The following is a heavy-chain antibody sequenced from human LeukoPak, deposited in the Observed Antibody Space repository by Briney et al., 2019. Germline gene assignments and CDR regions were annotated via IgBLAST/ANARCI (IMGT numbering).Heavy chain of an antibody. Sequence: GGSLRLSCVTSGFTFSNYAVGWVRQAPGKGLEWVSTISGSGGSTYYADSVKGRFTVSRDNSKKTLYLQMNSLGLEDTALYYCAKDPCEDNNGYHYFGYFDYWGQGTLVTVSS. J-gene: IGHJ4*02. CDR3: AKDPCEDNNGYHYFGYFDY. CDR1: GFTFSNYA. CDR2: ISGSGGST. D-gene: IGHD3-22*01. V-gene: IGHV3-23*01.